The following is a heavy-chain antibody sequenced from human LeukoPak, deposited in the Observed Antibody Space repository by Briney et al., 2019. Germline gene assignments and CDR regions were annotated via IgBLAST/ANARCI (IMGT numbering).Heavy chain of an antibody. D-gene: IGHD6-13*01. V-gene: IGHV1-24*01. Sequence: ASVKVSCKVSGYTLTELSMHWVRQAPGKGLEWMGGFDPEDGETIYAQKFQGRVTMTEDTSTDTAYMELSSLRSEDTAVYCCATMQIAAAGTPPAEDYWGQGTLVTVSS. CDR1: GYTLTELS. J-gene: IGHJ4*02. CDR3: ATMQIAAAGTPPAEDY. CDR2: FDPEDGET.